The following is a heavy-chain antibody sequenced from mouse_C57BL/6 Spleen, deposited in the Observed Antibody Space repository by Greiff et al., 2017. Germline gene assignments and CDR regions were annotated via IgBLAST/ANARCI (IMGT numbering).Heavy chain of an antibody. CDR1: GYTFTSYW. CDR3: ARGFITTVVEDY. J-gene: IGHJ2*01. V-gene: IGHV1-61*01. D-gene: IGHD1-1*01. CDR2: IYPSDSAT. Sequence: QVQLQQPGAALVRPGSSVKLSCKASGYTFTSYWMDWVKLRPGQGLEWIGNIYPSDSATHYNQKFKDKATLTVDKSSSTAYMRLSSLTSEDSAVYYCARGFITTVVEDYWGQGTTRTVSS.